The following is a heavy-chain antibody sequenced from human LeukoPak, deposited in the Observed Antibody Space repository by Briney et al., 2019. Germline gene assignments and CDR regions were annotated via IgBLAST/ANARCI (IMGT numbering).Heavy chain of an antibody. V-gene: IGHV3-23*01. CDR3: TRNSGWYGLS. CDR1: GFTLSSYE. Sequence: PGGALRLSCTVSGFTLSSYEMSWIRQAPGKGLGWVSSIDYDGGSGHYADSVKGRFTISRDSSNNTLFLHLNSLRGEDTAVYYCTRNSGWYGLSWGQGTLVTVSS. D-gene: IGHD6-19*01. J-gene: IGHJ1*01. CDR2: IDYDGGSG.